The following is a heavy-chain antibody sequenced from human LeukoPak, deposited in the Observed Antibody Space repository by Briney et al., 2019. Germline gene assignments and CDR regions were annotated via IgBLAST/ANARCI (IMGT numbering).Heavy chain of an antibody. CDR3: GKHDSSSGY. V-gene: IGHV3-30*02. CDR2: IRSDGSDK. CDR1: GFIFSTYG. J-gene: IGHJ4*02. D-gene: IGHD3-22*01. Sequence: PGGSLRLSCAASGFIFSTYGMHWVRQAPGKGLEWVAFIRSDGSDKSYAGSVMGRFTISRDNSRNALHLQMNTLRAEDTAVYYCGKHDSSSGYWGQGTLVTVSS.